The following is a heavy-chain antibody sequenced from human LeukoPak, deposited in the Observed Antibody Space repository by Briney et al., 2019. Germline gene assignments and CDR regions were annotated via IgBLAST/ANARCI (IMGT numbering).Heavy chain of an antibody. CDR1: GYTFTGYY. CDR2: INPNSGGT. D-gene: IGHD6-6*01. Sequence: EASVKVSCKASGYTFTGYYMHWVRQAPGQGLEWMGWINPNSGGTNYAQKLQGRVTMTRDTSISTAYMELSRLRSDDTAVYYCARENSSSSGVDYWGQGTLVTVSS. J-gene: IGHJ4*02. CDR3: ARENSSSSGVDY. V-gene: IGHV1-2*02.